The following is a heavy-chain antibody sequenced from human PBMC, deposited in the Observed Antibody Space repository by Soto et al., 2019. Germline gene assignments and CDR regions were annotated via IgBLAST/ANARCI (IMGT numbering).Heavy chain of an antibody. V-gene: IGHV3-15*01. CDR1: GFTFSNAW. CDR3: TARIMITFGGVIGST. Sequence: EVQLVESGGGLVKPGGSLRLSCAASGFTFSNAWMSWVRQAPGKGLEWVGRIKSKTDGGTTDYAAPVKGRFTISRDDSKNTLYLQMNSLKTEDTAVYYCTARIMITFGGVIGSTWGQGTLVTFSS. J-gene: IGHJ5*02. CDR2: IKSKTDGGTT. D-gene: IGHD3-16*02.